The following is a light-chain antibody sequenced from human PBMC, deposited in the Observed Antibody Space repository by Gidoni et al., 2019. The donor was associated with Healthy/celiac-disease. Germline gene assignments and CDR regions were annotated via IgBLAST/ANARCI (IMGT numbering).Light chain of an antibody. V-gene: IGKV4-1*01. Sequence: DIVMTQSPDSLAVSLGERATINCKSSQSVLYSSNNKNCLTWYQQKPGQPPKLLIYWASTRESGVPDRFSGSGSGTDFTLTISSLQAEDVAVYYCQQYYSTPLTFXQXTKVEIK. CDR1: QSVLYSSNNKNC. J-gene: IGKJ1*01. CDR2: WAS. CDR3: QQYYSTPLT.